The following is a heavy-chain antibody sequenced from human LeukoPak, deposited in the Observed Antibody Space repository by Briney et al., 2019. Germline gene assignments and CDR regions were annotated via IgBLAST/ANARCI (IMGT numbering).Heavy chain of an antibody. Sequence: GGSLRLSCAASGFIFSSYGMHWVRQAPGKGLEWVAVISYDGGNKYYVDSVKGRFTISRDNSKDALYLQMNSLRAEDTAVYYCAKDLKSDGSGVNWFDPWGQGTLVTVSS. CDR1: GFIFSSYG. CDR3: AKDLKSDGSGVNWFDP. CDR2: ISYDGGNK. J-gene: IGHJ5*02. V-gene: IGHV3-30*18. D-gene: IGHD3-10*01.